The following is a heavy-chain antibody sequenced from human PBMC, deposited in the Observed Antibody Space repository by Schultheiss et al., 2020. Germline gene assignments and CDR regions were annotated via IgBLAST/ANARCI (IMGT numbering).Heavy chain of an antibody. V-gene: IGHV3-33*01. D-gene: IGHD3-3*01. Sequence: GSLRLSCAASGFTFSSYGMHWVRQAPGKGLEWVAVIWYDGSNKYYADSVKGRFTISRDNSKNTLYLQMNSLRAEDTAVYYCARGGDFWSGYYPPDPWGQGTLVTVSS. CDR2: IWYDGSNK. CDR1: GFTFSSYG. CDR3: ARGGDFWSGYYPPDP. J-gene: IGHJ5*02.